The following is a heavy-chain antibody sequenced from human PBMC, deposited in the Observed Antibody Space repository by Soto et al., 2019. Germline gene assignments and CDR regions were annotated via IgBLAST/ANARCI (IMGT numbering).Heavy chain of an antibody. J-gene: IGHJ4*02. Sequence: LTCTVSGGSISSGGYYWSWIRQHPGKGLEWIGYIYYSGSTYYNPSLKSRVTISVDTSKNQFSLKLSSVTAADTAVYYCARGFFSRRSSGYYYDYWGQGTLVTVSS. CDR3: ARGFFSRRSSGYYYDY. CDR1: GGSISSGGYY. V-gene: IGHV4-31*03. D-gene: IGHD3-22*01. CDR2: IYYSGST.